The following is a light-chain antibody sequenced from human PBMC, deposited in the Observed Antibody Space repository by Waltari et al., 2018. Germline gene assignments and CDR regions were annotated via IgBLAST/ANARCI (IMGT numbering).Light chain of an antibody. Sequence: DIVMTQSPDSLAVSLGEGATINCTSSQSVLYSSNNKNFLAWYQQKPRQPPRLLIYWASTRESGVPDRFSGSGSGTNCTLTINSLQAEDVAVYYCQQYYTILRTFGQGTKVEIK. V-gene: IGKV4-1*01. CDR2: WAS. J-gene: IGKJ1*01. CDR1: QSVLYSSNNKNF. CDR3: QQYYTILRT.